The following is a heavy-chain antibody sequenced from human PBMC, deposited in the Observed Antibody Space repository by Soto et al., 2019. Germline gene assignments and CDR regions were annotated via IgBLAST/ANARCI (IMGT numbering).Heavy chain of an antibody. D-gene: IGHD5-12*01. CDR3: ARVSRDGYNLDY. J-gene: IGHJ4*02. V-gene: IGHV3-48*03. CDR2: ISSSGSTI. Sequence: EVQLVESGGGLVQPGGSLRLSCAASGFTFSSYEMNWVRQAPGKGLEWVSHISSSGSTIYYADSVKGRFTISRDNAKNSLYLQMNSLRAEDTAVYYCARVSRDGYNLDYWGQGTLVTVSS. CDR1: GFTFSSYE.